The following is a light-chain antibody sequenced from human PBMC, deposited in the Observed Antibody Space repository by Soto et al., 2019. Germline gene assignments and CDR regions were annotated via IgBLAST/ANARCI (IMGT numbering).Light chain of an antibody. CDR1: QGISTF. CDR2: DAS. Sequence: DIQLTHSPSFLSASVCDIVTLTCRASQGISTFLAWYQQHPGTAPKRLIYDASNLQSGVPSRFSGSGSGTEFTLTISSLQPEDFATYYCQQVNNYPLTFGGGTKVDIK. V-gene: IGKV1-9*01. J-gene: IGKJ4*01. CDR3: QQVNNYPLT.